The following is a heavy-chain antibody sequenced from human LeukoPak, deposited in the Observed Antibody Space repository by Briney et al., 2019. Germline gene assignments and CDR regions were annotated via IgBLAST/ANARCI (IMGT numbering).Heavy chain of an antibody. CDR3: ARDKYYYDSSGYFLFDY. V-gene: IGHV4-39*07. CDR1: GVSISSSNSY. Sequence: NPSETLSLTCTVSGVSISSSNSYWGWIRQPPGKGLEWIGSIYYSGNTYYNPSLKSRVTISVDTSKNQFSLKLSSVTAADTAVYYCARDKYYYDSSGYFLFDYWGQGTLVTVSS. CDR2: IYYSGNT. D-gene: IGHD3-22*01. J-gene: IGHJ4*02.